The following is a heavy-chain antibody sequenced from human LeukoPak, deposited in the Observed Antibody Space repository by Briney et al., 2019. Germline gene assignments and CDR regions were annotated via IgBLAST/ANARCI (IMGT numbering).Heavy chain of an antibody. CDR1: GFTFSSYS. CDR3: ARALGYYYYYMDV. Sequence: GGSLRLSCAISGFTFSSYSMNWVRQAPGKGLEWVSYISSSSSTIYYADSVKGRFTISRDNAKNTLYLQMNSLRAEDTAVYYCARALGYYYYYMDVWGKGTTVTISS. V-gene: IGHV3-48*01. CDR2: ISSSSSTI. D-gene: IGHD3-22*01. J-gene: IGHJ6*03.